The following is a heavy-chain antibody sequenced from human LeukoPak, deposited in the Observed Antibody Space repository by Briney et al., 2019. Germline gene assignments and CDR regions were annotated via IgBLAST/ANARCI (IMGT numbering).Heavy chain of an antibody. CDR1: GGTFSSYA. V-gene: IGHV1-69*06. Sequence: ASVKVSCKASGGTFSSYAISWVRRAPGQGLDWMGGIIPIFGTANYAQKFQGRVTITADKSTSTAYMELSSLRSEDTAVYYCASTVRTPISSSWYNYYYYYYMDVWGKGTTVTVSS. CDR3: ASTVRTPISSSWYNYYYYYYMDV. CDR2: IIPIFGTA. J-gene: IGHJ6*03. D-gene: IGHD6-13*01.